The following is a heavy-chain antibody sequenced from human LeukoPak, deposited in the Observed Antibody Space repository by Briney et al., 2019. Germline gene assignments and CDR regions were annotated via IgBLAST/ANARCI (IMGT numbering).Heavy chain of an antibody. CDR3: ARGSAAAAHDY. CDR2: INHSGST. J-gene: IGHJ4*02. Sequence: PSETLSLTCAAYGGSFSGYYWSWIRQPPGKGLEWIGEINHSGSTNYNPSLKSRVTISVDTSKNQFSLKLSSVTAADTAVYYCARGSAAAAHDYWGRGTLVTVSS. D-gene: IGHD6-13*01. CDR1: GGSFSGYY. V-gene: IGHV4-34*01.